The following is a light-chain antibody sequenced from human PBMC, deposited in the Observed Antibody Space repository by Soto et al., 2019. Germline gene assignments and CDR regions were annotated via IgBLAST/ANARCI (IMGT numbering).Light chain of an antibody. CDR3: QQYNRYWT. CDR1: QSISGW. CDR2: KAS. J-gene: IGKJ1*01. V-gene: IGKV1-5*03. Sequence: DIQMTQSPSTLSASVRDRVTITCRASQSISGWLAWYQQKPGKAPKLLIYKASSLESGVPSRFSGSGSGTEFTLTISSLQPDDFATYYCQQYNRYWTFGQGTKVEIK.